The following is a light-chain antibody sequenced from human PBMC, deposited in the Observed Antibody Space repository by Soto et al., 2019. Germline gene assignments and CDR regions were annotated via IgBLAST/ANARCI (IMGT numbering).Light chain of an antibody. CDR3: CSYASTGTYV. V-gene: IGLV2-23*01. CDR1: SSDFGNYNL. CDR2: EGT. J-gene: IGLJ1*01. Sequence: QSVLTQPASVSGSPGQSIAISCPGTSSDFGNYNLVSWYQQHSGKAPKLMIYEGTKRPSGVSDRFSGSKSGNTASLTISGLQAEVEADYYCCSYASTGTYVLGNGTKVTVL.